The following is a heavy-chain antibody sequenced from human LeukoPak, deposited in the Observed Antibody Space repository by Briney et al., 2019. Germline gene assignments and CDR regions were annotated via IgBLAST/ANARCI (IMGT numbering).Heavy chain of an antibody. CDR2: IYYSGST. J-gene: IGHJ6*03. V-gene: IGHV4-59*12. CDR3: ARAPSIESYYDDMAV. CDR1: GGSISSYY. Sequence: SETLSLTCTVSGGSISSYYWSWIRQPPGKGLEWIGYIYYSGSTNYNPSLKSRVTISLATSKNQFSLKLSSVTAAETAVYYSARAPSIESYYDDMAVWGKGTTFTVSS.